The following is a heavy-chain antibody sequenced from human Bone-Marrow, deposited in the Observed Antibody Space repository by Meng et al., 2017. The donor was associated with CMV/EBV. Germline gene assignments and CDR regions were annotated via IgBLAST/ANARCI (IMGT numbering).Heavy chain of an antibody. J-gene: IGHJ6*02. CDR3: ARDFRESYYDFWSGYYNYYYGMDG. Sequence: GESLKISCAASGFSVSSNYMSWVRQAPGKGLEWVSVIYSGGSTYYTDSVKGRFTLSRDNSKNTLYLQMNSLRAEDTAVYYCARDFRESYYDFWSGYYNYYYGMDGWGQGTTVTVSS. V-gene: IGHV3-53*01. CDR2: IYSGGST. D-gene: IGHD3-3*01. CDR1: GFSVSSNY.